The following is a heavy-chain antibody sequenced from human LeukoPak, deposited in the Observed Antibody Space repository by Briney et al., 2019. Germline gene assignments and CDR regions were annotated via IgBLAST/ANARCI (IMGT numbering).Heavy chain of an antibody. CDR2: IYPGDSDT. D-gene: IGHD5-24*01. Sequence: GESLKISCKGSGYRFANYWIGWVRQMPGKGLEWMGIIYPGDSDTRYSPSFQGQVTIPPDKSISTAYLQWSSLKASDTAMYYCARIDANWFDPWGQGTLVTVSS. V-gene: IGHV5-51*01. CDR3: ARIDANWFDP. J-gene: IGHJ5*02. CDR1: GYRFANYW.